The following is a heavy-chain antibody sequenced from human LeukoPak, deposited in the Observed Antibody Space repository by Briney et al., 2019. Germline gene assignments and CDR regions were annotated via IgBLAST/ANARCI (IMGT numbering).Heavy chain of an antibody. CDR3: ATGYSSSWSYYFDY. Sequence: GGSLRLSCAASGFTFSDYYMSWIRQAPGKGLEWVSYTSSSGSTIYYADSVKGRFTISRDNAKNSLYLQMNSLRAEDTAVYYCATGYSSSWSYYFDYWGQGTLVTVSS. CDR1: GFTFSDYY. V-gene: IGHV3-11*04. D-gene: IGHD6-13*01. CDR2: TSSSGSTI. J-gene: IGHJ4*02.